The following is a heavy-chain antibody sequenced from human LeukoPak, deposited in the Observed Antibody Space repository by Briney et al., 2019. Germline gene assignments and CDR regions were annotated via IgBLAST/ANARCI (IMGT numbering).Heavy chain of an antibody. CDR2: INQDGSGK. CDR3: ARGVSGEP. J-gene: IGHJ5*02. V-gene: IGHV3-7*01. CDR1: GFTFSSFW. Sequence: GGSLRPSCAASGFTFSSFWMSWVRQAPGKGLEWVANINQDGSGKYFVDSVKGQFTISRDNAKNSLYLQMNSLRAEDTAVYYCARGVSGEPWGQGTLVTVSS. D-gene: IGHD1-14*01.